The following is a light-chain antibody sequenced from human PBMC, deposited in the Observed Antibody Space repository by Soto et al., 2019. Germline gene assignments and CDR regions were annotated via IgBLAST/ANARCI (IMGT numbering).Light chain of an antibody. Sequence: QSALTQPASVSGSPGQAITISCTGTSIDVGGYNYVSWYQQHPGKAPKLMIYDVSNRPSGVSNRFSGSKSGNTASLTISGLQAEDEADYYCSSYTSSSTSYVFGTGTKLPVL. CDR1: SIDVGGYNY. CDR2: DVS. V-gene: IGLV2-14*01. J-gene: IGLJ1*01. CDR3: SSYTSSSTSYV.